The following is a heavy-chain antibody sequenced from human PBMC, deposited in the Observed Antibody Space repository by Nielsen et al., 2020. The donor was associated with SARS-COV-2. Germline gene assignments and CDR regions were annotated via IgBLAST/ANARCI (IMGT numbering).Heavy chain of an antibody. D-gene: IGHD3-22*01. CDR2: ISYDGSNK. J-gene: IGHJ3*02. CDR1: GFTFSSYG. CDR3: AKEEYYYDTIWFGSFDI. V-gene: IGHV3-30*18. Sequence: GESLKISCAASGFTFSSYGMHWVRQAPGKGLEWVAVISYDGSNKYYADSVKGRFTISRDNSKNTLYLQMNSLRAEDTAVYYCAKEEYYYDTIWFGSFDIWAKGQWSPSPQ.